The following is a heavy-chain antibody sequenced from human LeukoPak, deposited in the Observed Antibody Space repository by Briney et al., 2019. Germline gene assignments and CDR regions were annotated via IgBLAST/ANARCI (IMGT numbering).Heavy chain of an antibody. CDR3: AHSPDGTNYYDSSGYDDAFDI. D-gene: IGHD3-22*01. CDR1: GGSISSYYW. Sequence: TLSLTCTVSGGSISSYYWSWIRQPPGKALEWLALIYWNDDKRYSPSLKSRLTITKDTSKNQVVLTMTNMDPVDTATYYCAHSPDGTNYYDSSGYDDAFDIWGQGTMVTVSS. CDR2: IYWNDDK. V-gene: IGHV2-5*01. J-gene: IGHJ3*02.